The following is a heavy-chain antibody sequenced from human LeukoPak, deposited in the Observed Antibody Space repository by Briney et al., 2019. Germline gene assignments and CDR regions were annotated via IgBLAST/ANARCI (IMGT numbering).Heavy chain of an antibody. CDR1: GFTFSNYA. V-gene: IGHV3-23*01. CDR2: ITGDGVGT. D-gene: IGHD4-17*01. J-gene: IGHJ3*01. Sequence: GGSLRLSCAGSGFTFSNYAMIWVRQAPGRGWEWVSAITGDGVGTRYAESVKGRFTVSRDNFKNTLYLQMNSLRAGDTAVYYCAKDPNGDYVGAFDFWGQGTLVTVSS. CDR3: AKDPNGDYVGAFDF.